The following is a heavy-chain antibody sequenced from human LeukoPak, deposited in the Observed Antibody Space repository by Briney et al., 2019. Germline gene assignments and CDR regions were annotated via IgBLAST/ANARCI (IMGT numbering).Heavy chain of an antibody. CDR3: ARPKKGYSSGWYGGAFDI. Sequence: GGSLRLSCAASGFTFSSYEMNWVRQAPGKGLEWVSYISSSGSTIYYADSVKGRFTISRDNAKNSLYLQMNSLRAEDTALYHCARPKKGYSSGWYGGAFDIWGQGTMVTVSS. D-gene: IGHD6-19*01. CDR2: ISSSGSTI. CDR1: GFTFSSYE. J-gene: IGHJ3*02. V-gene: IGHV3-48*03.